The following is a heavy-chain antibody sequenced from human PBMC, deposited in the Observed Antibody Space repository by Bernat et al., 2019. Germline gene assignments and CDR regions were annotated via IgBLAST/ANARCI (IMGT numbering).Heavy chain of an antibody. CDR2: ISYDGSNK. Sequence: QVQLVESGGGVVQPGRSLRLSCAASGFTFSSYGMHWVRQAPGKGLEWVAVISYDGSNKYYADSVKGRFTISRDNSKNTLYLQMNSLRAEDTAVYYCARGASGYSSSWVWYWGQGTLVTVSS. J-gene: IGHJ4*02. CDR1: GFTFSSYG. D-gene: IGHD6-13*01. V-gene: IGHV3-30*03. CDR3: ARGASGYSSSWVWY.